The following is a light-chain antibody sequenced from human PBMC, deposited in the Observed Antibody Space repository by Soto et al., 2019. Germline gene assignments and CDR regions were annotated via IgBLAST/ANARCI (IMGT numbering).Light chain of an antibody. CDR3: QSYDSSLSGNVV. V-gene: IGLV1-40*01. CDR1: SSNIGAGYD. J-gene: IGLJ2*01. Sequence: QPVRTQPPSVSGAPGQRVTISCTGSSSNIGAGYDVHWYQQLPGTAPKLLIYGNSNRPSGVPDRFSGSKSGTSASLAITGLQAEDEADYYCQSYDSSLSGNVVFGGGTQLTVL. CDR2: GNS.